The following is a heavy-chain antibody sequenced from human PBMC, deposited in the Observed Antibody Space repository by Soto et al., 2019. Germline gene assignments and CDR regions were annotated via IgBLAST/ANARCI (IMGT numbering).Heavy chain of an antibody. D-gene: IGHD1-1*01. Sequence: GGSLRLSCAASGFTFSAYTMNWVRQAPGKGLDWVSAIVSGGTTYYADSVKGRFTIFRDDSTNTLYLQMNNLRAEDTALYYCAKRHTTVATPANYFDYWGQGTLVTVSS. J-gene: IGHJ4*02. CDR2: IVSGGTT. V-gene: IGHV3-23*01. CDR1: GFTFSAYT. CDR3: AKRHTTVATPANYFDY.